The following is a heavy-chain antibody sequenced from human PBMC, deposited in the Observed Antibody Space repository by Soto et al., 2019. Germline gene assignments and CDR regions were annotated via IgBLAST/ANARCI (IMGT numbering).Heavy chain of an antibody. D-gene: IGHD4-17*01. Sequence: ASVKVSCKASGGTFSSYAISWVRQAPGQGLEWMGGIIPIFGTANYAQKFQGRVTITADESTSTAYMELSSLRSEDTAVYYCARVGDYVRYYYGMDVWGQGTTVTVSS. CDR1: GGTFSSYA. V-gene: IGHV1-69*13. CDR2: IIPIFGTA. J-gene: IGHJ6*02. CDR3: ARVGDYVRYYYGMDV.